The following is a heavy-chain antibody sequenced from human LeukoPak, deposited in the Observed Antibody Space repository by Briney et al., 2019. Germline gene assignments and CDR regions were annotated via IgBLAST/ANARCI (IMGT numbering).Heavy chain of an antibody. CDR2: TYHSGST. Sequence: SETLSLTCTVSGYSISSGYYWGWIRQPPGKGLEWIGSTYHSGSTYYNPSLKSRVTISVDTSKNQFSLKLSSVTAADTAVYYCARDRKVRFCSTSCYPVGWFDPWGQGTLVTVSS. CDR3: ARDRKVRFCSTSCYPVGWFDP. D-gene: IGHD2-2*01. J-gene: IGHJ5*02. CDR1: GYSISSGYY. V-gene: IGHV4-38-2*02.